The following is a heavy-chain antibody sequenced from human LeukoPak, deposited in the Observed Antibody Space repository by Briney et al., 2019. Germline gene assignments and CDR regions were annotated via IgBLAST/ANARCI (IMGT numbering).Heavy chain of an antibody. CDR2: ISAYNGNT. D-gene: IGHD3-3*01. J-gene: IGHJ4*02. CDR1: GYTFTSYG. Sequence: ASVKVSCKASGYTFTSYGISWVRRAPGQGLEWMGWISAYNGNTNYAQKLQGRVTMTTDTSTSTAYMELRSLRSDDTAVYYCARVFWSGYLEVFDYWGQGTLVTVSS. V-gene: IGHV1-18*01. CDR3: ARVFWSGYLEVFDY.